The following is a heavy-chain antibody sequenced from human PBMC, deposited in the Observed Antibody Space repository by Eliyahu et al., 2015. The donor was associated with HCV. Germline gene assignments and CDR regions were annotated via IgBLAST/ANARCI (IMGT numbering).Heavy chain of an antibody. J-gene: IGHJ4*02. CDR3: TRDHPRGWELPDLFDY. CDR1: GFTXGXYA. D-gene: IGHD1-26*01. V-gene: IGHV3-49*03. CDR2: IRSKAYGGTT. Sequence: EVQLVESGGGLVQPGRSLRLSCTAXGFTXGXYAXGWFRQAPGKGLEWVGFIRSKAYGGTTEYAASVKGRFTISRDDSKSIAYLQMNSLKTEDTAVYYCTRDHPRGWELPDLFDYWGQGTLVTVSS.